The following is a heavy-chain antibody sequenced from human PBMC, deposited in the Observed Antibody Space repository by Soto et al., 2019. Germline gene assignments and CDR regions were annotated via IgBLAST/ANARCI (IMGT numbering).Heavy chain of an antibody. CDR2: ISAHSGNT. D-gene: IGHD6-13*01. V-gene: IGHV1-18*01. J-gene: IGHJ4*02. CDR1: GYTFTSYA. CDR3: AGIAASGIGRDFDF. Sequence: QVQLVQSEGEVKKPGASVKISCRASGYTFTSYAINWVRQAPGQGLEWMGWISAHSGNTNYARKVHGSVTITTDTSTSKAYMELRSLRSDYTATCDCAGIAASGIGRDFDFGGQGSLVTVSS.